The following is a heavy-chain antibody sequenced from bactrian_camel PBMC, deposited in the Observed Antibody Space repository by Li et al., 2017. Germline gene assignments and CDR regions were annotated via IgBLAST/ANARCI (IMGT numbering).Heavy chain of an antibody. J-gene: IGHJ6*01. V-gene: IGHV3S25*01. Sequence: QLVESGGGLVQPGGSLRLSCAASGFAISTYWMYWVRQAPGKGLEWVSGISNGAGTTYYPDSVKGRFTISRDNAKNTMYLQMNSLKPEDTAVYYCVRSSDFDYWGQGTQVTVS. CDR2: ISNGAGTT. CDR3: VRSSDFDY. CDR1: GFAISTYW.